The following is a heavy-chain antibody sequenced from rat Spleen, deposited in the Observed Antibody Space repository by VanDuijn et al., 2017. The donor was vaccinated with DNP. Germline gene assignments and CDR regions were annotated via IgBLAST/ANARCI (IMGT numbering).Heavy chain of an antibody. CDR2: ITSRAGTT. CDR1: GFTFSYYW. D-gene: IGHD1-1*01. J-gene: IGHJ2*01. Sequence: EVQLAESGGDLVQPGGSLKLSCVASGFTFSYYWMAWVRQVPGKGLEWIASITSRAGTTSYADSVKGRFTISRDNAHNTLYLQMNSLGSEDTATYYCTRYYDSFDYWGQGVMVTVSS. V-gene: IGHV5-31*01. CDR3: TRYYDSFDY.